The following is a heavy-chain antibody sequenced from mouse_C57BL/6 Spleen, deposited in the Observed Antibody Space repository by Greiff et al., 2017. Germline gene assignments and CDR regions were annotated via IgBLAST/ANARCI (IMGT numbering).Heavy chain of an antibody. CDR3: ARHEDRGYSNYVWFAY. D-gene: IGHD2-5*01. CDR1: GYTFTEYT. J-gene: IGHJ3*01. Sequence: QVQLQQSGAELVKPGASVKLSCKASGYTFTEYTIHWVKQRSGQGLEWIGWFYPGSGSIKYNEKFKGKATLTADKSSSTVYMELSRLTSEGSAVYLCARHEDRGYSNYVWFAYWGQGTLVTVSA. CDR2: FYPGSGSI. V-gene: IGHV1-62-2*01.